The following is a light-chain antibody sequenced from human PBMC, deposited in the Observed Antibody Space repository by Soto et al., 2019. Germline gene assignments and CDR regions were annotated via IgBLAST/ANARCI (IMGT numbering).Light chain of an antibody. V-gene: IGKV3-15*01. CDR3: QQYNNWPGGT. J-gene: IGKJ1*01. Sequence: IVMTQSPATLSVSRCERATLSCRASQSVSINLAWYQQKPGQAPRLLIYGASTRATGIPARLSGSGSGTEFTLTISSLQSEDFAVYYCQQYNNWPGGTFGQGTKVEIK. CDR2: GAS. CDR1: QSVSIN.